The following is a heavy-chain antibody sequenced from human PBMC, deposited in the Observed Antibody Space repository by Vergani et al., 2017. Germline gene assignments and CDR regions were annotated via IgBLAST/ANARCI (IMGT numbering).Heavy chain of an antibody. CDR1: GFTFSNAW. CDR2: ISGSGGST. J-gene: IGHJ6*03. Sequence: EVQLVESGGGLVQPGGSLRLSCAASGFTFSNAWMSWVRQAPGKGLEWVSAISGSGGSTYYADSVKGRFTISRDNAKNSLYLQMNSLRAEDTAVYYCASRYYDFWSGYYLDYYYYYMDVWGKGTTVTVSS. V-gene: IGHV3-23*04. CDR3: ASRYYDFWSGYYLDYYYYYMDV. D-gene: IGHD3-3*01.